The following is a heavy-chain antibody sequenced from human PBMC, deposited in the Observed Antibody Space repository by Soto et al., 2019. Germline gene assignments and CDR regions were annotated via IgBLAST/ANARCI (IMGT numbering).Heavy chain of an antibody. CDR1: GFTFSNFV. D-gene: IGHD1-26*01. Sequence: EVQLLESGGGWVQPGGSLRLSCAAPGFTFSNFVMSWVRQVPGKGLEWVSAITGSGGSAYYADSVKGRFTISRDNSKSTVFLEMSSLGAADTAVYYCAVHLGQNYYRLDVWGQGTTVTVSS. V-gene: IGHV3-23*01. CDR2: ITGSGGSA. J-gene: IGHJ6*02. CDR3: AVHLGQNYYRLDV.